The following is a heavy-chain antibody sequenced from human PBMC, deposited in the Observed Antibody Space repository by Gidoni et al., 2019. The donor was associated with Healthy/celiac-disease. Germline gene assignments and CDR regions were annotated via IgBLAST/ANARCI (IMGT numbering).Heavy chain of an antibody. D-gene: IGHD2-15*01. V-gene: IGHV3-21*01. CDR2: ISISSSYI. Sequence: EVQLVESGGGLVKPGGSLSLYCAASGFTFSSYGMNGGSQAPGKGFEWCSSISISSSYIYYADSVKGRFTISRDNAKNSLYLQMNSLRAEDTAVYYCARDPGMVGYWGQGTLVTVSS. CDR3: ARDPGMVGY. CDR1: GFTFSSYG. J-gene: IGHJ4*02.